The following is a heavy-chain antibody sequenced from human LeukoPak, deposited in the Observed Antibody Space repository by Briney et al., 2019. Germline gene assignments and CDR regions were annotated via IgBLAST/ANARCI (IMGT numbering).Heavy chain of an antibody. J-gene: IGHJ6*03. CDR2: IYTSGST. D-gene: IGHD2-2*01. V-gene: IGHV4-4*07. CDR3: AREKIKYCSSTSCYRDNYYYYMDV. CDR1: GGSISSYY. Sequence: SETLSLTCTVSGGSISSYYWSWIRQPAGKGLEWIGRIYTSGSTNYNPSLKSRVTISVDTSKNQFSLKLSSVTAADTAVYYCAREKIKYCSSTSCYRDNYYYYMDVWGKGTTVTISS.